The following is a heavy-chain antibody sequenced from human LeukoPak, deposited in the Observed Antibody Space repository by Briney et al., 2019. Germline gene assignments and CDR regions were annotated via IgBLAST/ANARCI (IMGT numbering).Heavy chain of an antibody. CDR3: ARDCRNWNPLGDWFDP. CDR1: GYSISSGYY. J-gene: IGHJ5*02. CDR2: IYYSGST. Sequence: SETLSLTCTVSGYSISSGYYWGWIRQPPGKGLEWIGYIYYSGSTYYNPSLKSRVTMSVDTSKNQFSLKLSSVTAADTAVYYCARDCRNWNPLGDWFDPWGQGTLVTVSS. V-gene: IGHV4-38-2*02. D-gene: IGHD1-1*01.